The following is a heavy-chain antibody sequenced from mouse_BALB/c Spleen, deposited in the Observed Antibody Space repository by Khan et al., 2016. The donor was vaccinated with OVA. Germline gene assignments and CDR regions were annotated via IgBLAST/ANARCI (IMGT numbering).Heavy chain of an antibody. CDR1: GYSFTTYY. CDR2: IDPFSGGT. J-gene: IGHJ3*01. V-gene: IGHV1S135*01. D-gene: IGHD2-2*01. CDR3: TRHGYVAWFTY. Sequence: IQLVQSGPELMKPGASVKISCKASGYSFTTYYIHWIMQSHGKSLEWIGYIDPFSGGTTYNQKFKGKATLTVDKSSSTAYIHLSKLTSEDSSVYYCTRHGYVAWFTYWGQVTLVTVSA.